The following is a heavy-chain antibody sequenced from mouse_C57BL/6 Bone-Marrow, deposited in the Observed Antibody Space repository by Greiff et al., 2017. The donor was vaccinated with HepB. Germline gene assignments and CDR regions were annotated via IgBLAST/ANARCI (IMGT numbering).Heavy chain of an antibody. V-gene: IGHV7-3*01. CDR1: GFTFTDYY. CDR3: ASLYYGSSYGWYFDV. D-gene: IGHD1-1*01. J-gene: IGHJ1*03. Sequence: EVQLQQSGGGLVQPGGSLSLSCAASGFTFTDYYMSWVRQPPGKALEWLGFIRNKANGYTTEYSASVKGRFTISRDNSQSILYLQMNALRAEDSATYYCASLYYGSSYGWYFDVWGTGTTVTVSS. CDR2: IRNKANGYTT.